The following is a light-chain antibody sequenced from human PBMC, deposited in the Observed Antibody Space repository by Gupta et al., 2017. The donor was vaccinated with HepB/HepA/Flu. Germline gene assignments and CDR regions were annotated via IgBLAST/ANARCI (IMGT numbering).Light chain of an antibody. J-gene: IGLJ2*01. CDR2: DNS. CDR3: QSYDSSLSLV. CDR1: SSNIGAGYD. Sequence: QSALTQPPSVSGAPGQRVTITCTGSSSNIGAGYDVHWYQQHPATAPNRRIYDNSNRPSGVPDRFSGSKSGTSASLAITGLQAEDDADYYCQSYDSSLSLVFGGGTKLTVL. V-gene: IGLV1-40*01.